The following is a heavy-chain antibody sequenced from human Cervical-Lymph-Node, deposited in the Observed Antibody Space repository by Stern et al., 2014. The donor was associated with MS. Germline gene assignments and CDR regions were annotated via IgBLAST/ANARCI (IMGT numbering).Heavy chain of an antibody. CDR1: KFTFSDYY. J-gene: IGHJ4*02. CDR2: ISTSGTTI. D-gene: IGHD1-1*01. V-gene: IGHV3-11*01. Sequence: VKLVESGGGLVKPGGSLRLSCAASKFTFSDYYMSWIRQAPGKGLEYVSYISTSGTTINYADSVKVRFTISRDNAKNSLYLQMNSLRAEDTAVYYCGRLRAGNYFDYWGQGTLVTVSS. CDR3: GRLRAGNYFDY.